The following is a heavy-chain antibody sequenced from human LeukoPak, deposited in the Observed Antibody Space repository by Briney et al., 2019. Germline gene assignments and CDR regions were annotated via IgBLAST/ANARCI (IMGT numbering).Heavy chain of an antibody. CDR3: AKARAGDITAAFNY. J-gene: IGHJ4*02. CDR2: LSGNGGTI. CDR1: GFTFSDYA. V-gene: IGHV3-23*01. Sequence: PGGSLRLSCAASGFTFSDYAMTWVRQAPGKGLEWVSTLSGNGGTIFYADSVKGRFTISRDNSENTLNLQMNSLRAEDTAVYYCAKARAGDITAAFNYWGQGTLVTVSS. D-gene: IGHD6-13*01.